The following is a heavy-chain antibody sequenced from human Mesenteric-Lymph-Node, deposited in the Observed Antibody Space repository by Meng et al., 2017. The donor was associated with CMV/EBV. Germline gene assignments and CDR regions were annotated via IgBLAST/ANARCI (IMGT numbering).Heavy chain of an antibody. CDR2: IIPILGIA. CDR3: ARRGGVDSSSY. Sequence: SCKGSGGTVSSYAIRWVRQAPGQGLEWMGRIIPILGIANYAQKFQGRVTITADKSTSTAYMELSSLRSEDTAVYYCARRGGVDSSSYWGQGTLVTVSS. D-gene: IGHD6-6*01. J-gene: IGHJ4*02. V-gene: IGHV1-69*04. CDR1: GGTVSSYA.